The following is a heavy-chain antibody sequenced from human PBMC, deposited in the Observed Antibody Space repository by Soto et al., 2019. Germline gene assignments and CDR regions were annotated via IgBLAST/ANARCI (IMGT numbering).Heavy chain of an antibody. J-gene: IGHJ4*02. CDR2: ISAYNGNT. D-gene: IGHD1-26*01. CDR3: ARTGVWEPRDY. Sequence: QVQLVQSGAEVKKPWASVKVSCKASGYTFYSYGISWVRQAPGQGLEWMGWISAYNGNTNYAQKLQGRVTMTTDTTTNTANMELRSLRADDTAVYYCARTGVWEPRDYWGQGTLVTVSS. V-gene: IGHV1-18*01. CDR1: GYTFYSYG.